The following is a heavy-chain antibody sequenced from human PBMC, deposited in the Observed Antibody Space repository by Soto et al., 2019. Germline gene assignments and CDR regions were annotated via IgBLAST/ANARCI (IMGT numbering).Heavy chain of an antibody. J-gene: IGHJ5*02. Sequence: PSETLPLTCSVSGDSFSRSHWWSWVRQSPGKGLEWIGEIFLSGSTNYNLSLKTRVTISLDTSKNQYSLKLTSVTAADTAVYYCARDSFAGFDPWGQGILVT. CDR1: GDSFSRSHW. CDR2: IFLSGST. V-gene: IGHV4-4*02. CDR3: ARDSFAGFDP.